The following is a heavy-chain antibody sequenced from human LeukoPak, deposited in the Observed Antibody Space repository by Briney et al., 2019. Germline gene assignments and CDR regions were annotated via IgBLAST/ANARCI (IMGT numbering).Heavy chain of an antibody. Sequence: GSLRLSCATSGFTFSNAWMNWVRQAPGKGLEWVGRIRSNSDGGTIDYAAPVKGRFTLSRDDSKTTLYLQMNSLQAEDTAVYYCATDFYDSTWGQGTLVTVSS. D-gene: IGHD3-22*01. V-gene: IGHV3-15*07. J-gene: IGHJ5*02. CDR2: IRSNSDGGTI. CDR3: ATDFYDST. CDR1: GFTFSNAW.